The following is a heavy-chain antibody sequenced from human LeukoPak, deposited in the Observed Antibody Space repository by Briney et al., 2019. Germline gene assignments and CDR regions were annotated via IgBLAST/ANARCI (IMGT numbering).Heavy chain of an antibody. V-gene: IGHV5-51*01. Sequence: GESLQISCKGSGYSFTSYWIGWVRQMPGKGLEWMGIIYPGDSDTRYSPSFQGQVTISADKSISTPYLQWSSLKASDTAMYYCARHPNLYSGYVDLALYYFDYGAQGTRVTVSS. CDR3: ARHPNLYSGYVDLALYYFDY. D-gene: IGHD5-12*01. CDR1: GYSFTSYW. J-gene: IGHJ4*02. CDR2: IYPGDSDT.